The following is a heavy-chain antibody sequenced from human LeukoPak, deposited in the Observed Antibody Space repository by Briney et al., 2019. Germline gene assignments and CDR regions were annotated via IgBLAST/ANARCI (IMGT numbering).Heavy chain of an antibody. J-gene: IGHJ4*02. CDR2: ISYDGSNK. CDR1: GFTFSSYG. CDR3: ASMSSVYYYDSSGYYSF. D-gene: IGHD3-22*01. V-gene: IGHV3-30*03. Sequence: PGRSLRLSCAASGFTFSSYGMHWVRQAPGKGLEWVAVISYDGSNKYYADSVKGRFTISRDNAKNTLYLQMNSLRAEDTAVYYCASMSSVYYYDSSGYYSFWGQGTLVTVSS.